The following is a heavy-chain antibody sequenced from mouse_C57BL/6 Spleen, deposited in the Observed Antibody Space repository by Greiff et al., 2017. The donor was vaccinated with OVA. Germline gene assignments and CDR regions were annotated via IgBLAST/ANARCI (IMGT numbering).Heavy chain of an antibody. CDR2: INPNNGGT. CDR1: GYTFTDYN. D-gene: IGHD1-1*01. V-gene: IGHV1-18*01. J-gene: IGHJ1*03. Sequence: EVQLQQSGPELVKPGASVKIPCKASGYTFTDYNMDWVKQSHGKSLEWIGDINPNNGGTIYNQKFKGKATLTVDKSSSTAYMELRSLTSEDTAVYYCARGVGYYGSPWYFDVWGTGTTVTVSS. CDR3: ARGVGYYGSPWYFDV.